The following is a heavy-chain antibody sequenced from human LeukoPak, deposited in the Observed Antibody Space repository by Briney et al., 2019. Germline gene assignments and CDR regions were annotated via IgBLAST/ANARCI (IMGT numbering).Heavy chain of an antibody. CDR2: ISSSSSYI. D-gene: IGHD6-13*01. V-gene: IGHV3-21*01. CDR3: ARGGSSSWSYFDY. J-gene: IGHJ4*02. CDR1: GFTFSSYS. Sequence: PGGSLRLSCAASGFTFSSYSMNWVRQAPGKGLEWVSSISSSSSYIYYADSVKGRFTISRDNSKNTLFLQMNSLRAEDTAVYDCARGGSSSWSYFDYWGQGTLVTVSS.